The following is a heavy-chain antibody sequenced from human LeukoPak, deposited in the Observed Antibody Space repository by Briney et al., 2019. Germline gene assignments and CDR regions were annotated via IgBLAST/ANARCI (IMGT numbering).Heavy chain of an antibody. CDR1: GYSFANYW. CDR2: IYPGDSDT. D-gene: IGHD2-21*02. J-gene: IGHJ3*02. V-gene: IGHV5-51*01. Sequence: GESLKISCKGSGYSFANYWIGWVRQMPGKGLEWMGIIYPGDSDTRYSPSFQGQVTISADKSISTAYLQWSSLKASDTAMYYCALGVVVTAIPNLDAFDIWGQGTMVTVSS. CDR3: ALGVVVTAIPNLDAFDI.